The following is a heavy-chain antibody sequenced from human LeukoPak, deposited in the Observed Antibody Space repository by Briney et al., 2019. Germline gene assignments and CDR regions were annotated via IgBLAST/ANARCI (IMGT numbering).Heavy chain of an antibody. CDR3: ARDRLGRLDP. CDR1: GYTFTNYF. V-gene: IGHV1-2*02. J-gene: IGHJ5*02. D-gene: IGHD7-27*01. Sequence: ASXKVXCKASGYTFTNYFMHWVRQAPGQGLEWRGWINPNSGGTNYAQKFQGRVTMTRDTSISTAYMELSRLRSDDTAVYYCARDRLGRLDPWGQGTLVTVSS. CDR2: INPNSGGT.